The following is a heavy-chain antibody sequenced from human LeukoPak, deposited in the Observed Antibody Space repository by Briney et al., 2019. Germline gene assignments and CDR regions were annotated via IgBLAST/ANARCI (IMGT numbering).Heavy chain of an antibody. Sequence: GGSLRLSCAASGFTFSSYGMHWVRQAPGKGLEWVAVISYDGSNKYYADSVKGRFTISRDDSKNTLYLQMNSLRAEDTAVYYCAKDHEDILTGYYTPDYWGQGTLVTVSS. J-gene: IGHJ4*02. CDR2: ISYDGSNK. CDR1: GFTFSSYG. V-gene: IGHV3-30*18. D-gene: IGHD3-9*01. CDR3: AKDHEDILTGYYTPDY.